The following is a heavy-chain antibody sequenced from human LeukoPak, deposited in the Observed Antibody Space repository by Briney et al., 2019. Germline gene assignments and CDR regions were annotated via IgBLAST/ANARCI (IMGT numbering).Heavy chain of an antibody. CDR2: IRYDGRNK. J-gene: IGHJ3*02. CDR1: GFTFSSYG. CDR3: AKALYSSGPAAFDI. Sequence: GVSLRLSCAASGFTFSSYGMHWVRQAPGKGLEWVAMIRYDGRNKYYEESVKGRFTISRDNSKNTLYLQMNSLRAEDTAVCYCAKALYSSGPAAFDIWGQGTMVTVSS. D-gene: IGHD6-25*01. V-gene: IGHV3-30*02.